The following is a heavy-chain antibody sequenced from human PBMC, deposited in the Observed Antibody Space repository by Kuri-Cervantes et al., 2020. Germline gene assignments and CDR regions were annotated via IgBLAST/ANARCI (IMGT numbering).Heavy chain of an antibody. J-gene: IGHJ4*02. CDR3: ASETLYYYDSSGYHN. Sequence: GGSLRLSCAASGFTFSDYYMSWIRQAPGKGLEWVSYISSSGSTIYYADSVKGRFTISRDNSKNTLYLQMNSLRAEDTAVYYCASETLYYYDSSGYHNWGQGTLVTVSS. CDR1: GFTFSDYY. V-gene: IGHV3-11*04. CDR2: ISSSGSTI. D-gene: IGHD3-22*01.